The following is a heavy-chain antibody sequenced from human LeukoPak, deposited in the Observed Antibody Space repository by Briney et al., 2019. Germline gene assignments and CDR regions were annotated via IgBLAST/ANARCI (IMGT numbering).Heavy chain of an antibody. CDR3: AKGAAWFSGAFDI. D-gene: IGHD6-25*01. V-gene: IGHV3-9*01. CDR1: GFTFDDYA. J-gene: IGHJ3*02. Sequence: QSGGSLRLSCAASGFTFDDYAMHWVRQAPGKGLEWVSGISWNSGSIGYADSVKGRFTISRDNAKNSLYLQMNSLRAEDTALYYCAKGAAWFSGAFDIWGQGTMVTVSS. CDR2: ISWNSGSI.